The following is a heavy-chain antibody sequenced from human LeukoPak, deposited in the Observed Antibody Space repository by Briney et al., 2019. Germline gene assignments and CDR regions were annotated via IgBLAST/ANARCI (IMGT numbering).Heavy chain of an antibody. CDR1: GASISPYY. Sequence: VKPSETLSLTCTVSGASISPYYWTWIRQPPGKGLEWIGYISYSGSTNHKPSLKSRVTMSVDTSKNQFSLKLSSVTAADTAVYYCARQGVGATWAFDIWGQGTMVTVSS. CDR2: ISYSGST. V-gene: IGHV4-59*08. J-gene: IGHJ3*02. CDR3: ARQGVGATWAFDI. D-gene: IGHD1-26*01.